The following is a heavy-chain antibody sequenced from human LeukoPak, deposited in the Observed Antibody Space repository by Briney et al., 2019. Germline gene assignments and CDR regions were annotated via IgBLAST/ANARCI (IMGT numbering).Heavy chain of an antibody. CDR3: ARDQTGSLDY. Sequence: GGSLRLSCVVSGFTFRNTWMAWVRQTPGKGLEWVANINQDGSTKHYVDSVKGRFTISRDNAKNSLYLQMNSLRAEDTAIYYCARDQTGSLDYWGQGTLVTVSS. J-gene: IGHJ4*02. CDR2: INQDGSTK. D-gene: IGHD1-26*01. CDR1: GFTFRNTW. V-gene: IGHV3-7*01.